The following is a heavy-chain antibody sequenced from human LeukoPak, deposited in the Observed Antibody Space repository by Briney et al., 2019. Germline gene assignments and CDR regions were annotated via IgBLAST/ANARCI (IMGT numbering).Heavy chain of an antibody. D-gene: IGHD1-1*01. V-gene: IGHV4-39*01. J-gene: IGHJ4*02. CDR1: GGSISSSTSY. CDR3: ARHGTTDYFDY. Sequence: SESDSLTCAVSGGSISSSTSYWGWIRQPPGKGLEWIGRIYYSGSTFYNPSLKSRVTISVDTSKNQFSLRLSSVTAADTAVYYCARHGTTDYFDYWRQGILTAVSS. CDR2: IYYSGST.